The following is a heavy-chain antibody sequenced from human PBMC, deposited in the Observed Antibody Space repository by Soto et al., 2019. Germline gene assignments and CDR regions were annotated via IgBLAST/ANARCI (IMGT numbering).Heavy chain of an antibody. Sequence: SETLSLTCTVSGGSVSSGSYYWSWIRQPPGKGLEWIGYIYYSGSTNYNPSLKSRVTISVDTSKNQFSLKLSSVTAADTAVYYCARSGVGDFWSGYQYYYYGMDVWGQGTTVTVSS. V-gene: IGHV4-61*01. CDR3: ARSGVGDFWSGYQYYYYGMDV. CDR1: GGSVSSGSYY. D-gene: IGHD3-3*01. CDR2: IYYSGST. J-gene: IGHJ6*02.